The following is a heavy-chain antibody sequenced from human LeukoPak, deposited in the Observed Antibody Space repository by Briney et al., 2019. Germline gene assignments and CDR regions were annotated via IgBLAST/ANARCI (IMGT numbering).Heavy chain of an antibody. J-gene: IGHJ4*02. D-gene: IGHD5-12*01. CDR1: GFTFSSYS. CDR2: ISSSSNYI. V-gene: IGHV3-21*01. Sequence: PGGSLRLSCAASGFTFSSYSMNWVRQAPGKGLEWVSSISSSSNYIYYADSVKGRFTVSRDNAKNSPYLQMNSLRAEDTAVYYCARGDRADWLRGLDYWGQGTLVTVAS. CDR3: ARGDRADWLRGLDY.